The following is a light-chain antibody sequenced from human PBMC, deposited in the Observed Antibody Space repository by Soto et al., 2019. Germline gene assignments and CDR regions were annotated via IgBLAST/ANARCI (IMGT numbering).Light chain of an antibody. V-gene: IGKV3-15*01. CDR1: QSISSN. J-gene: IGKJ5*01. Sequence: EIVLTQSPGTLSLSPGERATLSGRASQSISSNLAWYQQNPGQAPRLLIYHATARATGIPSRFSGSQSGTEFTLTISSLQSEDFAVYYCQQYNRWPPITFGQGTRLEIK. CDR2: HAT. CDR3: QQYNRWPPIT.